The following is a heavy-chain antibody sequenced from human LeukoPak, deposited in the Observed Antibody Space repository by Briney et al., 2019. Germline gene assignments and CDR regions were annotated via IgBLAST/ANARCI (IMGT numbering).Heavy chain of an antibody. CDR1: GGSISSGGYY. CDR2: IYYSGST. Sequence: SQTLSLTCTVSGGSISSGGYYWSWIRQHPGKGLEWIGYIYYSGSTYYNPSLKSRVTISVDTSKNQFSLKLSSVTAADTAVCYCASRGGYYDSSGYYPFDYWGQGTLVTVSS. D-gene: IGHD3-22*01. J-gene: IGHJ4*02. CDR3: ASRGGYYDSSGYYPFDY. V-gene: IGHV4-31*03.